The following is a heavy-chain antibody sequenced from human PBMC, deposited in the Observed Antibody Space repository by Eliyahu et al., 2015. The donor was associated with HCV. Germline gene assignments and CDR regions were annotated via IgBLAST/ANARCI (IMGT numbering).Heavy chain of an antibody. CDR2: INQDGSDK. V-gene: IGHV3-7*01. CDR1: GIAFNNYW. Sequence: EVQLVESGGGLVQPGGSLRLSCAASGIAFNNYWTTWVRQAPGKGLEGVANINQDGSDKNYVDSVKGRFTISTDNAKNSVYLQMNSLRAEDTAVYYCAQGIAADYWGQGTLVTVSS. D-gene: IGHD6-13*01. CDR3: AQGIAADY. J-gene: IGHJ4*02.